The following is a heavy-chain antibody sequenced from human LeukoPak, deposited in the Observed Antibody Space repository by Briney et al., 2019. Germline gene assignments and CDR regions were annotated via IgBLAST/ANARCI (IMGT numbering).Heavy chain of an antibody. Sequence: SVKVSCKASGGTFSSYAISWVRQAPGQGLEWMGGIIPIFGTTNYAQKFQGRVTITADESTSTAYMELSSLRSEDTAVYYCARDPVGIAVAGEEDFDYWGQGTLVTVSS. D-gene: IGHD6-19*01. CDR3: ARDPVGIAVAGEEDFDY. J-gene: IGHJ4*02. CDR2: IIPIFGTT. V-gene: IGHV1-69*13. CDR1: GGTFSSYA.